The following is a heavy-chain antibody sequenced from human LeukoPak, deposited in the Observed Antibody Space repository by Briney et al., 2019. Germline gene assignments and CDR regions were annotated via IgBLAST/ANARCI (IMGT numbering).Heavy chain of an antibody. V-gene: IGHV3-21*04. J-gene: IGHJ4*02. CDR2: ISGSSSYI. CDR3: ARGGITIFGVVIHSDY. CDR1: GFTFSSYG. Sequence: GGSLRLSCAASGFTFSSYGMSWVRQAPGKGLEWVSSISGSSSYIYYADSVKGRFTISRDNAKNSLYLQMNSLRAEDTALYYCARGGITIFGVVIHSDYWGQGTLVTVSS. D-gene: IGHD3-3*01.